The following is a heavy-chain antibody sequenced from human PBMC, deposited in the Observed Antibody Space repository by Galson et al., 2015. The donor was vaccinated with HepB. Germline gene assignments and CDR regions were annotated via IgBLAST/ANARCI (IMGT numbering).Heavy chain of an antibody. CDR1: GFTFSSYW. J-gene: IGHJ3*02. Sequence: SLRLSCAASGFTFSSYWMSWVRQAPGKGLEWVANIKQDGSEKYYVDSVKGRFTISRDNAKNSLYLQMNSLRAEDTAVYYCARESYRFLEWLFPRDAFDIWGQGTMVTVSS. D-gene: IGHD3-3*01. CDR3: ARESYRFLEWLFPRDAFDI. V-gene: IGHV3-7*03. CDR2: IKQDGSEK.